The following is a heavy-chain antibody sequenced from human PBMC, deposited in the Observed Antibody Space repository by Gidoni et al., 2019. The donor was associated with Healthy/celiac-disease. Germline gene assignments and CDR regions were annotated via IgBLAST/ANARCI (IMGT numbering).Heavy chain of an antibody. D-gene: IGHD6-6*01. J-gene: IGHJ6*03. CDR1: GGSISSYY. CDR2: IYYSGST. CDR3: ARSAQAVKELVPIPRRSYYYYMDV. V-gene: IGHV4-59*01. Sequence: QVQLQESGPGLVKPSETLSLTCTVSGGSISSYYWSWIRQPPGKGLEWIGYIYYSGSTNYNPSLKSRVTISVDTSKNQFSLKLSSVTAADTAVYYCARSAQAVKELVPIPRRSYYYYMDVWGKGTTVTVSS.